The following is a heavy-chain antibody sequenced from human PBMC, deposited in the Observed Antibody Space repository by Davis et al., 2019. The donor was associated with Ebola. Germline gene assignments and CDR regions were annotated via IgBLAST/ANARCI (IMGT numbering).Heavy chain of an antibody. CDR2: TNSDGSIT. CDR3: TRDGGLGSSWASFDY. D-gene: IGHD6-13*01. Sequence: PGGSLRLSCAASGFTFSSNWMHWVRQAPGKGLVWVSRTNSDGSITSYADSVKGRFTISRDSAKNTVLLQMNDLRGDDSAIYYCTRDGGLGSSWASFDYWGQGALVIVSS. V-gene: IGHV3-74*01. CDR1: GFTFSSNW. J-gene: IGHJ4*02.